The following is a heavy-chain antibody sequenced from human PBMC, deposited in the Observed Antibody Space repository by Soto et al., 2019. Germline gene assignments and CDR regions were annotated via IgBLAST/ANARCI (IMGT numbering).Heavy chain of an antibody. D-gene: IGHD3-10*01. CDR2: IFTSGST. CDR1: GGSISSYY. CDR3: ARVTSGTTWSFES. V-gene: IGHV4-4*07. Sequence: PSETLSLTCTVSGGSISSYYWSWIRQPAGEGLQWIGRIFTSGSTNYNPSLKSRVTMSVDTSKNQFSLKLSSVTAADTAVYYCARVTSGTTWSFESWGQGILVTVSS. J-gene: IGHJ4*02.